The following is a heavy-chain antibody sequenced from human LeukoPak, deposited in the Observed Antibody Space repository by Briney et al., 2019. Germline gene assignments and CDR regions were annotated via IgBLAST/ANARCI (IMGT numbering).Heavy chain of an antibody. J-gene: IGHJ6*02. CDR3: ARDLFRPKRGMDV. CDR1: GYTFTGYY. Sequence: ASVKVSCKASGYTFTGYYMHWVRQAPGQGLEWMGWINPNSGGTNYAQKFQGRVTMTRDTSISTAYMELSRLRSEDTAVYYCARDLFRPKRGMDVWGQGTTVTVSS. D-gene: IGHD2-21*01. V-gene: IGHV1-2*02. CDR2: INPNSGGT.